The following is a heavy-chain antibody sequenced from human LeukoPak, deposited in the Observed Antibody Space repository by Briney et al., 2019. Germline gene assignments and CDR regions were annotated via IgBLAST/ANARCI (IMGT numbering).Heavy chain of an antibody. V-gene: IGHV3-7*01. D-gene: IGHD3-10*02. CDR1: GFTFSSYW. J-gene: IGHJ4*02. CDR3: ARLTMIGYYFDY. Sequence: GGSLRLSCAASGFTFSSYWMTWVRQAPGKGLECVANINQDGSEKYYVDSVEGRFTISRDNAKNSLYLQMNSLRAEDTAVYYCARLTMIGYYFDYWGQGTLVTVSS. CDR2: INQDGSEK.